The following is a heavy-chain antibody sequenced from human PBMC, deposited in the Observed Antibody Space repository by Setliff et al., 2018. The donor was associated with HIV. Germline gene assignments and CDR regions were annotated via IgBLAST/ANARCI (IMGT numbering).Heavy chain of an antibody. J-gene: IGHJ4*02. D-gene: IGHD3-3*01. CDR1: GDFFSSDYY. CDR2: IYHAGNN. CDR3: ARGIDNFWSGYVR. V-gene: IGHV4-38-2*02. Sequence: SETLSLTCTVSGDFFSSDYYWGWIRQSPGKGLEWIGYIYHAGNNYYNPSLKSRVAISVDTSNNLFSLKLTSVTPADTAVYYCARGIDNFWSGYVRWGQGTLVTVSS.